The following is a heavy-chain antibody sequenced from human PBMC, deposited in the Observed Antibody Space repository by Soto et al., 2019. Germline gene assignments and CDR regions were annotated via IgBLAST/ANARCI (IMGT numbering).Heavy chain of an antibody. CDR2: INHSGST. CDR3: ASWLGDDAFDI. J-gene: IGHJ3*02. V-gene: IGHV4-34*01. D-gene: IGHD3-10*01. Sequence: QVQLQQWGAGLLKPSETLSLTCAVYGGSFSGYYWSWIRQPPGKGLEWIGEINHSGSTNYNPSLKRRVTISVDTSKNQFSLKLSSVTAADTAVYYCASWLGDDAFDIWGQGTMVTVSS. CDR1: GGSFSGYY.